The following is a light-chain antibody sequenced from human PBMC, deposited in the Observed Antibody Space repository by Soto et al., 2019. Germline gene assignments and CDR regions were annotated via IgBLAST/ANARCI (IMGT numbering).Light chain of an antibody. CDR1: DSNLGRNY. CDR3: ATWETGLYV. CDR2: DNI. J-gene: IGLJ1*01. Sequence: QSVLSQPPSVSAAPGQKVTISCSGSDSNLGRNYVAWYQQFPGRAPRLLIYDNIRRTSGIPDRFSGSKSGASATLGITGLQTGDEADYFCATWETGLYVFGTGTKVTVL. V-gene: IGLV1-51*01.